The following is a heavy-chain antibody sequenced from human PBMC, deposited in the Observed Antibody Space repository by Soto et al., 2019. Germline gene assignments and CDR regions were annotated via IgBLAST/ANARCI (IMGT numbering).Heavy chain of an antibody. Sequence: QMQVVESGGGVVQPGRSLRLSCAASGFTFSDYGMHWVRQAPGKGLEWVAVISNDGTNKYYGGSVKGRFTISRDNSKTTLSLQMNSLRGEDTAVYFCAKAYFDFWSGSHYYQYGMDVWGQGTTVTVSS. V-gene: IGHV3-30*18. D-gene: IGHD3-3*01. CDR3: AKAYFDFWSGSHYYQYGMDV. J-gene: IGHJ6*02. CDR1: GFTFSDYG. CDR2: ISNDGTNK.